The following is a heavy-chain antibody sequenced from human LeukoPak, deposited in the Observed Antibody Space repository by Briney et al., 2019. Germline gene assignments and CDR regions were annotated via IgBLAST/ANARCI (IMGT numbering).Heavy chain of an antibody. CDR3: AKRGSDYSDYAAKYFDY. Sequence: GGSLRISCAASGFTFSSYAMSWVRQAPGKGLEWVSAISGSGGSTYYADSVKGRFTISRDNSKNTLYLQMNSLRAEDTAVYYCAKRGSDYSDYAAKYFDYWGQGTLVTVSS. J-gene: IGHJ4*02. CDR1: GFTFSSYA. D-gene: IGHD4-11*01. V-gene: IGHV3-23*01. CDR2: ISGSGGST.